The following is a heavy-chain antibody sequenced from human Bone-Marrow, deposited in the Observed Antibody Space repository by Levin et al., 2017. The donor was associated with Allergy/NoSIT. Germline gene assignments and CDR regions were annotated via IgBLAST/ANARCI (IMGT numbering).Heavy chain of an antibody. Sequence: PGESLKISCAASGFTFSSYAMSWVRQAPGKGLEWVSAISGSGGSTYYADSVKGRFTISRDTSKNTLSLQMNSLRAEDTAIYYCAKVDAKTRYYFDSWGQGTLVTVSS. CDR1: GFTFSSYA. D-gene: IGHD2-8*01. J-gene: IGHJ4*02. V-gene: IGHV3-23*01. CDR2: ISGSGGST. CDR3: AKVDAKTRYYFDS.